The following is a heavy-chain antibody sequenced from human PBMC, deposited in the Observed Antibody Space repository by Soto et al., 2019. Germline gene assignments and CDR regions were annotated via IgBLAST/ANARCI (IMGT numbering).Heavy chain of an antibody. Sequence: SETLSLTCTVSGGSISSGGYYWSWIRQHPGKGLEWIGYIYYSGSTYYNPSLKSRVTISVDTSKNQFSLKLSSVTAADTAVYYCAKTYWKNWFDPWGQGTLVTVSS. CDR3: AKTYWKNWFDP. CDR2: IYYSGST. D-gene: IGHD1-1*01. J-gene: IGHJ5*02. CDR1: GGSISSGGYY. V-gene: IGHV4-31*03.